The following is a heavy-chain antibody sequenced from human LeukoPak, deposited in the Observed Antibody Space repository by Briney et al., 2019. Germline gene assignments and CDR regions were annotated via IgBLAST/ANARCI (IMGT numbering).Heavy chain of an antibody. CDR3: ARIVGIAVAGTFWFDP. CDR1: GGSIGSYY. V-gene: IGHV4-59*08. Sequence: SETLSLTCTVSGGSIGSYYWSWIRQPPGKGLEWIGYIYYSGSTNYNPSLKSRVTISVDTSKNQFSLKLSSVTAADTAVYYCARIVGIAVAGTFWFDPWGQGTLVTVSS. J-gene: IGHJ5*02. D-gene: IGHD6-19*01. CDR2: IYYSGST.